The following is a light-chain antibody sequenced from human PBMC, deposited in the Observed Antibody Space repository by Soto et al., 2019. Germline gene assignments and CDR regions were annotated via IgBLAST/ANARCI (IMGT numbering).Light chain of an antibody. CDR2: GTS. J-gene: IGKJ1*01. Sequence: EIVMTQSPATLSLSPGERASLSCRASQSVNSNLAWYQQKAGPAPRLLIYGTSTRATGIPARFSGSGSGTDFTLTISSLQFEDFAVYYCQQYNNWPRTFGQGTKVDIK. V-gene: IGKV3-15*01. CDR1: QSVNSN. CDR3: QQYNNWPRT.